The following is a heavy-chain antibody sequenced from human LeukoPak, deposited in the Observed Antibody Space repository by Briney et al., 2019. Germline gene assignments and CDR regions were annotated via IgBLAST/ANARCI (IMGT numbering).Heavy chain of an antibody. D-gene: IGHD6-13*01. CDR1: GGSISSYY. CDR3: ARHMSSWYSGDYFDY. J-gene: IGHJ4*02. CDR2: IYYSGST. Sequence: PSETLSLTCTVSGGSISSYYWSWIRQPPGKGLEWIGYIYYSGSTNYNPSLKSRVTISVDTSKNQFSLKLSSVTAAGTAVYYCARHMSSWYSGDYFDYWGQGTLVTVSS. V-gene: IGHV4-59*08.